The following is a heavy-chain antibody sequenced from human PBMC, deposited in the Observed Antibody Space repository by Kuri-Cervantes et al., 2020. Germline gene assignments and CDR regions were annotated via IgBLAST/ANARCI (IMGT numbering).Heavy chain of an antibody. V-gene: IGHV1-24*01. Sequence: ASVKVSCKASGGTFSSYAISWVRQAPGKGLEWMGGFDPEDGETIYAQKFQGRVTMTEDTSTDTAYMELRSLRSDDTAVYYCARSFLWGDNWFDPWGQGTLVTVSS. CDR1: GGTFSSYA. CDR3: ARSFLWGDNWFDP. CDR2: FDPEDGET. D-gene: IGHD1-26*01. J-gene: IGHJ5*02.